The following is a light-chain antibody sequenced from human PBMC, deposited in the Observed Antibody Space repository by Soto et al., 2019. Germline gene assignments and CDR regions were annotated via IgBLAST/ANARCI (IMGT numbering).Light chain of an antibody. CDR2: DAS. CDR1: QSVTIGY. Sequence: HSPGTLAFSPVQRATLSCRASQSVTIGYLAWFQQKPGQAPRLLIYDASNRATGIPARFSGSGSGTDFTLTISSLEPEDFAVYYCQQRNNWPPEITCGQGTRLEIK. J-gene: IGKJ5*01. V-gene: IGKV3-11*01. CDR3: QQRNNWPPEIT.